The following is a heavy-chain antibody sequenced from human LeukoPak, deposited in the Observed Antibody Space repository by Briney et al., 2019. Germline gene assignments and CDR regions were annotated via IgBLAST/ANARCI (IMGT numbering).Heavy chain of an antibody. CDR3: AKERYESNVYSLTGIDY. J-gene: IGHJ4*02. CDR2: ISGTGLST. V-gene: IGHV3-23*01. Sequence: GGSLRLSCAASGFTFSSYAMNWVRQAPGKGLEWVSSISGTGLSTYYVDSVRGRFTVSRDNSVNTVFLGLSSLGAEDTAIYFCAKERYESNVYSLTGIDYWGRGTLVTVSS. CDR1: GFTFSSYA. D-gene: IGHD6-13*01.